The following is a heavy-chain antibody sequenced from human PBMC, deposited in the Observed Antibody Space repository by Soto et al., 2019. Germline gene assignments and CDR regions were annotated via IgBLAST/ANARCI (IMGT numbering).Heavy chain of an antibody. CDR3: ARVTGWYGGDAFDI. Sequence: QVLLVQSGAEVKKPGASVKLSCKASGYTFTDYDIHWVRQATGQGLEWMGWMNSKYDNTGYAEKFQGRGTMTRNASISTAYMELSSLRSEDTAISYCARVTGWYGGDAFDIWGQGTMVTVSP. D-gene: IGHD6-19*01. J-gene: IGHJ3*02. CDR2: MNSKYDNT. V-gene: IGHV1-8*01. CDR1: GYTFTDYD.